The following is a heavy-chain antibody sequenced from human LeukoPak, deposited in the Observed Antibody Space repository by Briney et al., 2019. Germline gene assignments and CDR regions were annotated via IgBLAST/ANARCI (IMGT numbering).Heavy chain of an antibody. CDR2: ISSSSSTI. J-gene: IGHJ3*02. CDR1: GFTFSSYS. D-gene: IGHD2-2*01. Sequence: GGSLRLSCAASGFTFSSYSMNWVRQAPGKGLEWVSYISSSSSTIYYADSVKGRFTISRDNAKNSLYLQMNSLRAEDTAVYYCAKDLGYCSSTSCYFDAFDIWGQGTMATVPS. V-gene: IGHV3-48*01. CDR3: AKDLGYCSSTSCYFDAFDI.